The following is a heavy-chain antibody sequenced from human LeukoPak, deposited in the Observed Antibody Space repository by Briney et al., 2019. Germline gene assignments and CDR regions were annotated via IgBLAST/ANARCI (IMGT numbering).Heavy chain of an antibody. Sequence: GGSLRLSCAASGFTFSSYGMHWVRQAPGRGLEWVAVISYDGSNKYYVDSVKGRFTISRDNSKNTLYLQMNSLRAEDTAVYYCAKEVGATEGAFDYWGQGTLVTVSS. J-gene: IGHJ4*02. CDR3: AKEVGATEGAFDY. D-gene: IGHD1-26*01. V-gene: IGHV3-30*18. CDR2: ISYDGSNK. CDR1: GFTFSSYG.